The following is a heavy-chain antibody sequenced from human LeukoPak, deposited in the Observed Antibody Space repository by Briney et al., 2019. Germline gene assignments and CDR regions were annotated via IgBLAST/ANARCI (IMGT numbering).Heavy chain of an antibody. CDR3: VKGGSISHNWFDS. CDR1: GFTYSDYG. V-gene: IGHV3-30*02. CDR2: ILNDGTWE. D-gene: IGHD3-16*01. Sequence: PGVSLRLSCAASGFTYSDYGMHWVRQAPGRGLEWVAFILNDGTWEYYPDSVKGRLTISRDNSSNTLYLQMNSVRLEDTAIYYCVKGGSISHNWFDSWGQGTLVTVSS. J-gene: IGHJ5*01.